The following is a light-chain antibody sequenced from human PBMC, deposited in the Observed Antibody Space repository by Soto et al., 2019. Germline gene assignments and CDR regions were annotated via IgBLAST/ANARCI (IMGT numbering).Light chain of an antibody. V-gene: IGKV1-17*01. CDR2: AAS. Sequence: DIQMTQSPSSLSASVGDRVTITCRASQSINNLLGWYQQGPAKAPKRLIYAASNLEGGVPSRFSGSGSGTEFTLTISSMQPEDFATYYCLQHDTYPFTFGPGTKVDVK. CDR1: QSINNL. J-gene: IGKJ3*01. CDR3: LQHDTYPFT.